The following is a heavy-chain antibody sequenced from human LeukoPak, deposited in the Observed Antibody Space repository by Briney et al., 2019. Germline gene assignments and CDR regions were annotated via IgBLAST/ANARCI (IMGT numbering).Heavy chain of an antibody. CDR1: GDSISNYY. CDR2: IYYSGTT. V-gene: IGHV4-59*01. CDR3: ARDLLGYYFGSGNYGSFDT. J-gene: IGHJ5*02. D-gene: IGHD3-10*01. Sequence: SETLSLTCTLSGDSISNYYWTWTRQPPGKGLEWIGYIYYSGTTDYNPSLRGRVTMSIDTSKNHFSLKLNSLTAADTAVYYCARDLLGYYFGSGNYGSFDTWGQGTLVTVSS.